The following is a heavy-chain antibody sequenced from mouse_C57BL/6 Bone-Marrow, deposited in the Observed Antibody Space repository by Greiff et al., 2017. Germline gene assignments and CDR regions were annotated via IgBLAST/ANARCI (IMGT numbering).Heavy chain of an antibody. V-gene: IGHV6-3*01. Sequence: DVKLVESGGGLVQPGGSMKLSCVASGFTFSNYWMNWVRQSPEKGLEWVAQIRLKSDNYATHYAESVKGRFTISRDDSKSSVYLQMNNLRAEDTGIYYCTGGDTVVATRFDYWGQGTTLTVSS. CDR1: GFTFSNYW. CDR2: IRLKSDNYAT. CDR3: TGGDTVVATRFDY. J-gene: IGHJ2*01. D-gene: IGHD1-1*01.